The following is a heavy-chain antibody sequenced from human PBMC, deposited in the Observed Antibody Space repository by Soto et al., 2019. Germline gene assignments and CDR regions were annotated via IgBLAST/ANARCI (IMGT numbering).Heavy chain of an antibody. Sequence: QVQLVESGGGVVQPGRSLRLSCAASGFTFSSYGMHWVRQAPGKGLEWVAVIWYDGSNKYYADSVKGRFTISRDNSKNMLYLQMNSLRAEDTAVYYCAREGDSSGYYPDAFDIWGQGTMVTVSS. CDR3: AREGDSSGYYPDAFDI. CDR1: GFTFSSYG. V-gene: IGHV3-33*01. D-gene: IGHD3-22*01. CDR2: IWYDGSNK. J-gene: IGHJ3*02.